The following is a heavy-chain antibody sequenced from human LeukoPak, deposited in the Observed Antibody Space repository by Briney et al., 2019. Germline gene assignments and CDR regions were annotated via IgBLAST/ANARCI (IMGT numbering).Heavy chain of an antibody. V-gene: IGHV1-69*13. Sequence: SVKVSCKASGYTFTGYYMHWVRQAPGQGLEWMGGIIPIFGTANYAQKFQGRVTITADESTSTAYMELSSLRSEDTAVYYCARSYYYDSSGWEYFQHWGQGTLVTVSS. CDR1: GYTFTGYY. J-gene: IGHJ1*01. CDR2: IIPIFGTA. D-gene: IGHD3-22*01. CDR3: ARSYYYDSSGWEYFQH.